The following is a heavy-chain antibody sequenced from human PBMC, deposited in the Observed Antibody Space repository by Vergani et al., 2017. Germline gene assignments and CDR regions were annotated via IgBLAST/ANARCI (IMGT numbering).Heavy chain of an antibody. J-gene: IGHJ5*02. CDR1: GGSISSSNW. V-gene: IGHV4-4*02. Sequence: QVQLQESGPGLVKPSGTLSLTCAVSGGSISSSNWWSWFRQPPGKGREWCGEVYHSGSTNYNPSRKSRVTISVDKSKNQFSLKLSSVTAADAAVYYCARDKGRGIAAAGPAAGFDPWGQGTLVTVSS. CDR2: VYHSGST. CDR3: ARDKGRGIAAAGPAAGFDP. D-gene: IGHD6-13*01.